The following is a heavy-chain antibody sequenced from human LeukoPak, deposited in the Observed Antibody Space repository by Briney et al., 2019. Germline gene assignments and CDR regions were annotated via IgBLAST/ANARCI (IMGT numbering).Heavy chain of an antibody. D-gene: IGHD5-24*01. J-gene: IGHJ1*01. V-gene: IGHV1-2*02. Sequence: ASVKVSCKASGYTFTGYYMHWVRQAPGQGLEWMGWINPNSGGTNYAQKFQGRVTVTRDTSISTVYMELTRLRSDDTAVYYCARDLRMATIIDRTQQWGQGTLVTVSS. CDR1: GYTFTGYY. CDR2: INPNSGGT. CDR3: ARDLRMATIIDRTQQ.